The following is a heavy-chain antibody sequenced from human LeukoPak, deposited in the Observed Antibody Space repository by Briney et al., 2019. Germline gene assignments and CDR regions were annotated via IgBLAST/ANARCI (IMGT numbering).Heavy chain of an antibody. CDR1: GFTFSDYS. CDR2: ISGSGGST. V-gene: IGHV3-23*01. J-gene: IGHJ4*02. D-gene: IGHD6-19*01. CDR3: AKPYSSGPYYFDY. Sequence: GGSLRLSCAASGFTFSDYSMNWVRQAPGKGLEWVSAISGSGGSTYYADSVKGRFTISRDNSKNTLYLQMNSLRAEDTAVYYCAKPYSSGPYYFDYWGQGTLVTVSS.